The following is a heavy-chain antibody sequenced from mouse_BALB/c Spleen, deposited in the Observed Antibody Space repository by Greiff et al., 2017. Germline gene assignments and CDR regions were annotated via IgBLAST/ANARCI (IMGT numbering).Heavy chain of an antibody. J-gene: IGHJ2*01. D-gene: IGHD1-2*01. CDR2: INPYNGDT. CDR1: GYSFTGYF. CDR3: ARDYYGLDY. Sequence: DVQLQESGPELVKPGASVKISCKASGYSFTGYFMNWVMQSHGKSLEWIGRINPYNGDTFYNQKFKGKATLTVDKSSSTAHMELRSLASEDSAVYYCARDYYGLDYWGQGTTLTVSS. V-gene: IGHV1-20*02.